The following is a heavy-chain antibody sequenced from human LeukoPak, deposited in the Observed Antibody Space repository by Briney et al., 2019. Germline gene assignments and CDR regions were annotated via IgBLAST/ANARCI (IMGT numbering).Heavy chain of an antibody. D-gene: IGHD6-13*01. CDR1: GFTFSSYW. J-gene: IGHJ4*02. V-gene: IGHV3-7*03. CDR3: ARQGLAAESFDY. Sequence: GGSLRLSCAASGFTFSSYWMNWARQAPGKGLEWVANKNQDGSEKYYVDSVKGRFTISRDNAKNSLFLQMNSLRAEDTAVYFCARQGLAAESFDYWGQGTLVTVSS. CDR2: KNQDGSEK.